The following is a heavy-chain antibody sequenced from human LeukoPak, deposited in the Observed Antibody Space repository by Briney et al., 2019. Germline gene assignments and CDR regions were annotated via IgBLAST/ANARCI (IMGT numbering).Heavy chain of an antibody. CDR3: ARWGYSSSS. CDR2: IYYSGST. CDR1: GGSISSSSDY. D-gene: IGHD6-6*01. J-gene: IGHJ5*02. V-gene: IGHV4-39*07. Sequence: SETLSLTCTVSGGSISSSSDYWGWIRQPPGKGLEWIGSIYYSGSTYYNPSLKSRVTISVDTSKNQFSLKLSSVTAADTAVYYCARWGYSSSSWGQGTLVTVSS.